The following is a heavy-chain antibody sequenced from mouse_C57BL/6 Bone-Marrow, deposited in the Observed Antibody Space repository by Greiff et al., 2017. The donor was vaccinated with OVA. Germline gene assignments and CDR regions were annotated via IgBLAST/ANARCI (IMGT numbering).Heavy chain of an antibody. Sequence: EVNVVESGGGLVQPGGSMTLSCVASGFTFSNYWMNWVRQSPEKGLEWVAQIRLKSDNYATHYAESVKGRFTISRDDSKSSVYLQMNNLRAEDTGIYYCTGRDSSSYDYAMGYWGQGTSGTGSS. CDR2: IRLKSDNYAT. V-gene: IGHV6-3*01. J-gene: IGHJ4*01. CDR3: TGRDSSSYDYAMGY. CDR1: GFTFSNYW. D-gene: IGHD1-1*01.